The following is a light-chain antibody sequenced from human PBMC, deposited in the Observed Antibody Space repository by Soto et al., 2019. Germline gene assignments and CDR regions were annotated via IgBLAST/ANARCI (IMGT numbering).Light chain of an antibody. Sequence: QSVLTQPASVSGSPGQSITISCTGTSSDVGGYNYVSWYQQHPDKAPKLMIYEVSNRPSGVSNRFSGSKSGNTASLTISGLQAEDEADYYCSSYTSSSTLEVFGGGTKVTVL. V-gene: IGLV2-14*01. CDR3: SSYTSSSTLEV. J-gene: IGLJ2*01. CDR1: SSDVGGYNY. CDR2: EVS.